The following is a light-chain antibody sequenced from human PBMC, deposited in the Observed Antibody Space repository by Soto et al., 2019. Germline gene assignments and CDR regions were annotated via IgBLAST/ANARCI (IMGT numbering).Light chain of an antibody. CDR2: DVS. J-gene: IGLJ1*01. V-gene: IGLV2-8*01. CDR1: SSDVGGYNY. CDR3: SSFAGSNNFDV. Sequence: QSALTQPPSASGSPGQSVTISCTGTSSDVGGYNYVSWYQQHPGKAPKLMIYDVSKRPSGVPDRFSGSKSGNTASLTVSGLQAVDEADYYCSSFAGSNNFDVFGTGTKLTVL.